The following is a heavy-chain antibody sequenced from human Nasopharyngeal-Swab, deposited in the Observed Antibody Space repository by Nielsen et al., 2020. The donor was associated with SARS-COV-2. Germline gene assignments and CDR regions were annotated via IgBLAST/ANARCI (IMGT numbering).Heavy chain of an antibody. CDR1: GFSFRDSA. J-gene: IGHJ4*02. D-gene: IGHD6-25*01. CDR2: IWYDGSEK. CDR3: ARDPPFSGWTLES. V-gene: IGHV3-33*01. Sequence: GGSLRLSCAASGFSFRDSAMHWVRQAPGKGLEWVAVIWYDGSEKYYVDSVKGRFTMSRDNSKNTLYLQMNSLRAEDTAVYYCARDPPFSGWTLESWGQGTLVTVSS.